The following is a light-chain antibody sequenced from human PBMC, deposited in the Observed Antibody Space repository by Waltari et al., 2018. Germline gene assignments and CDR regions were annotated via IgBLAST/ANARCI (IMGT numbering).Light chain of an antibody. J-gene: IGKJ2*01. CDR3: QQSYRIPPT. CDR1: ETVSTY. V-gene: IGKV1-39*01. CDR2: VAS. Sequence: DIRMTQSPSSLSASVGDRVSITCRASETVSTYVSWYQQKPGKAPNLLIYVASNLQSGVPSMFSGSGSGTDFTLTISSLQVEDFATYYCQQSYRIPPTFGQGTKVEI.